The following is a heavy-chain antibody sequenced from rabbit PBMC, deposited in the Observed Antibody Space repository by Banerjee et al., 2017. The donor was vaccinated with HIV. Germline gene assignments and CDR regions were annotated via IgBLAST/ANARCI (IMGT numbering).Heavy chain of an antibody. Sequence: QEQLEESGGDLVKPEGSLTLTCTASGFSFSSYYYICWVRQAPGKGLEWIACIYAGSSGRTYYARWAKGRFTISKASWTTVTLQMTSLTAADTASYFCARDLAGVIGWNFNLWGQGTLVTVS. D-gene: IGHD4-1*01. CDR2: IYAGSSGRT. V-gene: IGHV1S45*01. CDR3: ARDLAGVIGWNFNL. CDR1: GFSFSSYYY. J-gene: IGHJ4*01.